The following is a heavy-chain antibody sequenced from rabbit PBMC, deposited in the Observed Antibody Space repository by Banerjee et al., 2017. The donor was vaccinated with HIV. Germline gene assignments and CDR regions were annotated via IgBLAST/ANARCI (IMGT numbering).Heavy chain of an antibody. D-gene: IGHD1-1*01. Sequence: QSLEESGGDLVKPGASLTLTCTASGFSFSSSYYMCWVRQAPGKGLEWIACIYAGSSDNTYYANWAKGRFTISKTSSTTVTLQMTSLTAADTATYFCARDFASSGGYYHLWGQGTLVTVS. CDR2: IYAGSSDNT. CDR1: GFSFSSSYY. J-gene: IGHJ3*01. V-gene: IGHV1S40*01. CDR3: ARDFASSGGYYHL.